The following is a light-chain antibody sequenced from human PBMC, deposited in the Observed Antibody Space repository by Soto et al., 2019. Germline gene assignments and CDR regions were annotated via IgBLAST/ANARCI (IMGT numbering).Light chain of an antibody. CDR1: SSDIGAYIY. CDR2: EVS. Sequence: QSVLTQPPSASGSPGQSVTISCTGTSSDIGAYIYVSWYQQHPGKAPKLMISEVSRRPSGVPERFSGSKSGNTASLTVSGLQADDEAHDYCSSYAGSNNFVFGTGTKVTVL. V-gene: IGLV2-8*01. J-gene: IGLJ1*01. CDR3: SSYAGSNNFV.